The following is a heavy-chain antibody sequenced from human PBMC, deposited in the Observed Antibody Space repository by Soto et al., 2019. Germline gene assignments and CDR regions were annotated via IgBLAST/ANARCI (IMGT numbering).Heavy chain of an antibody. CDR3: ARDLDYGGNSDAFDI. CDR2: IYYSGST. CDR1: GGSISSGDYY. Sequence: PSETLSLTCTVSGGSISSGDYYWSWIRQPPGKGLEWIGYIYYSGSTYYNPSLKSRVTISVDKSKNQFSMKLSSVTAADTAVYYCARDLDYGGNSDAFDIWGQGTMVTVSS. D-gene: IGHD4-17*01. J-gene: IGHJ3*02. V-gene: IGHV4-30-4*01.